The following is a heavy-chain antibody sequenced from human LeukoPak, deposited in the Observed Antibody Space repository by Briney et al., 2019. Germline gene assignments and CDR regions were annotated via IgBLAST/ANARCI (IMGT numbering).Heavy chain of an antibody. J-gene: IGHJ4*02. V-gene: IGHV1-2*02. CDR1: GYTFTSYY. D-gene: IGHD3-16*02. CDR3: ARGEGVNYRYSGFGYFNAVDY. Sequence: GASVKVSCKASGYTFTSYYMHWVRQAPGQGLEWMGWINPNSGGTKYAQKLLGRVTVTRDTSISTAYMQLSRLRSDDTAVYYCARGEGVNYRYSGFGYFNAVDYWGQGTLVTVSS. CDR2: INPNSGGT.